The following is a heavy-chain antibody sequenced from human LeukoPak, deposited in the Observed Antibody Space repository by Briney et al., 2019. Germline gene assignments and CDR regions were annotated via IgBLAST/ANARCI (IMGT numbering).Heavy chain of an antibody. CDR2: IYTSGST. CDR3: ARVSLLWFGELSYDP. CDR1: GGSISSGSYY. V-gene: IGHV4-61*02. D-gene: IGHD3-10*01. Sequence: SETLSLTCTVSGGSISSGSYYWSWIRQPAGKGLEWIGRIYTSGSTNYNPSLKSRVTISVDTSKNQFSLKLSSVTAADTAVYYCARVSLLWFGELSYDPWGQGTLVTVSS. J-gene: IGHJ5*02.